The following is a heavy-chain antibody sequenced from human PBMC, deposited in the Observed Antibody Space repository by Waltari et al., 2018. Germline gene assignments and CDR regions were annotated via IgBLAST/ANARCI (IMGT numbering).Heavy chain of an antibody. Sequence: EVRLEESGGGLVQPGGSLRLSCAASGFAFSSYWMHWVRQAPGKGLVGGSRIDNDGSGTTYADSVMGRFTISRDNAKNPVYLEMNSLRAEDTAVYYCSRSPAGYSRSDYWGQGTLVTVSS. D-gene: IGHD5-18*01. J-gene: IGHJ4*02. V-gene: IGHV3-74*01. CDR3: SRSPAGYSRSDY. CDR2: IDNDGSGT. CDR1: GFAFSSYW.